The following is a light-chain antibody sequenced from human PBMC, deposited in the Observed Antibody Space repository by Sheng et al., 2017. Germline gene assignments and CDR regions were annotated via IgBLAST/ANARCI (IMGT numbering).Light chain of an antibody. V-gene: IGLV4-69*01. CDR3: QTWGTGIGI. J-gene: IGLJ2*01. Sequence: QLVLTQAPSASASLGASVKLTCTLNSGHNDYAIAWHQQQPGKGPRYLMKINTDGSHTKGDGIPARFLGSKSGAERYLTISSLQPEDEAVYYCQTWGTGIGIFGGGTRLTVL. CDR2: INTDGSH. CDR1: SGHNDYA.